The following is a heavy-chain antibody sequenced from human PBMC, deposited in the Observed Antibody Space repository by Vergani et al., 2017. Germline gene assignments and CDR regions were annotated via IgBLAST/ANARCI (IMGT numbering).Heavy chain of an antibody. D-gene: IGHD4-11*01. CDR1: GGSISSYY. V-gene: IGHV4-4*07. CDR2: IYTSGST. Sequence: QVQLQESGPGLVKPSETLSLTCTVSGGSISSYYWSWIRQPAGKGLEWIGRIYTSGSTNYNPSLKSRVTISVDTSKNQFSLKLSSVTAADTAVYYCARDYSNYGRLAGYYGMDVWGQGTTVTVSS. CDR3: ARDYSNYGRLAGYYGMDV. J-gene: IGHJ6*02.